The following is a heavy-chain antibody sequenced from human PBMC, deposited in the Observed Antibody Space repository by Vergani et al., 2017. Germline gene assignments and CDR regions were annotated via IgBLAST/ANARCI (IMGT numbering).Heavy chain of an antibody. CDR2: INPNSGGT. J-gene: IGHJ4*02. V-gene: IGHV1-2*02. D-gene: IGHD3-16*02. CDR1: GYTFTGYY. Sequence: QVQLVQSGAEVKKPGASVKVSCKASGYTFTGYYMHWARQAPGQGLEWMGWINPNSGGTNYAQKFQGRVTMTRDTSISTAYMELSRLRSDDTAVYYCARELSYDYVLGSYRYTSYYFDYWGQGTLVTVSS. CDR3: ARELSYDYVLGSYRYTSYYFDY.